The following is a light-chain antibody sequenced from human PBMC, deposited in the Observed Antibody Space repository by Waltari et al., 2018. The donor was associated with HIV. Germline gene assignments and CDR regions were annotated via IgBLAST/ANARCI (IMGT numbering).Light chain of an antibody. V-gene: IGLV2-14*01. CDR2: EVI. CDR3: TSYTSGSTLVM. J-gene: IGLJ3*02. Sequence: QSALTQPASVSGSPGQSNTISCTGISSDVGGYNSVSWYQHHPGKAPKLFISEVINRPPGVSYRFSAPKPGNTSSLTISGLQPEDEADYYCTSYTSGSTLVMFGGGTKLTVL. CDR1: SSDVGGYNS.